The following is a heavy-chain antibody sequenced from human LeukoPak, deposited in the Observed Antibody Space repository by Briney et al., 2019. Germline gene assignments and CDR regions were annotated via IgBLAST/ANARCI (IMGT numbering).Heavy chain of an antibody. D-gene: IGHD3-10*01. Sequence: PGGSLRLSCAASGFTFSNYWVSWVRQAPGKGLEWVANIKQDGSEKYHVDSVKGRFTISRDNANNSLYLQMNSLRPEDTAVYYCARAGRYGSGTPHYWGQGTLVTVSS. CDR2: IKQDGSEK. CDR3: ARAGRYGSGTPHY. V-gene: IGHV3-7*01. J-gene: IGHJ4*02. CDR1: GFTFSNYW.